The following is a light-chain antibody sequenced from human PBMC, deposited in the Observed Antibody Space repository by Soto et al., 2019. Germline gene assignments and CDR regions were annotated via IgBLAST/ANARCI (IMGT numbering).Light chain of an antibody. V-gene: IGKV3-11*01. CDR2: GAS. CDR3: QHSYKWPRT. Sequence: EIVLTQSPATLSLSPGERATLSCRASQSVSSYLAWYQQKPGQAPRLLIYGASNRATGIPARFSGSGSETDFTLTISSLQPEDFATYYCQHSYKWPRTFGQGTKLEIK. CDR1: QSVSSY. J-gene: IGKJ2*02.